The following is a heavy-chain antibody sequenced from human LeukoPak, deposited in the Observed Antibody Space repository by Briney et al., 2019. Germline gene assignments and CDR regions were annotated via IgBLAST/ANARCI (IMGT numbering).Heavy chain of an antibody. Sequence: ASVKVSCKASGYTFTAYYLHWVRQAPGQGLEWMGWINPDSGGTNYVQKFQGRVPMTRDTSISTAYMELSGLSSDDTAVYYCARVTDETGQWGQGTLVTVSS. CDR2: INPDSGGT. J-gene: IGHJ4*02. CDR1: GYTFTAYY. D-gene: IGHD2-21*02. CDR3: ARVTDETGQ. V-gene: IGHV1-2*02.